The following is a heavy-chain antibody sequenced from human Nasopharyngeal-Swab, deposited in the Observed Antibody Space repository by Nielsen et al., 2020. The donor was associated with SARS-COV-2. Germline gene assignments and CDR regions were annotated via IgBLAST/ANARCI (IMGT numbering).Heavy chain of an antibody. CDR3: ARGYCSSGSCYAKHYGMDV. Sequence: GESLKISCAASGFTFRAYELNWVRQAPGKGLEWVSSISSSSSDIYYADSVKGRFTISRDSAKNSLYLQMNNLRAEDTAVYYCARGYCSSGSCYAKHYGMDVWGQGTTVTVSS. D-gene: IGHD2-15*01. J-gene: IGHJ6*02. V-gene: IGHV3-21*01. CDR2: ISSSSSDI. CDR1: GFTFRAYE.